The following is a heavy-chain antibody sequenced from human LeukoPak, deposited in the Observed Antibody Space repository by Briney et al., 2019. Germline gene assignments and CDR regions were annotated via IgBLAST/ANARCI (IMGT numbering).Heavy chain of an antibody. D-gene: IGHD6-6*01. CDR2: ISGSGGGT. Sequence: GGSLRLSCAASGFTFSSYAMAWVRQAPGKGLEWVSGISGSGGGTYYADSVKGRFTISRDNSKNTLLLQMYSLRADDTAVYYCAKLNSSSPRILYYFDYWGQGTLVTVSS. CDR1: GFTFSSYA. J-gene: IGHJ4*02. CDR3: AKLNSSSPRILYYFDY. V-gene: IGHV3-23*01.